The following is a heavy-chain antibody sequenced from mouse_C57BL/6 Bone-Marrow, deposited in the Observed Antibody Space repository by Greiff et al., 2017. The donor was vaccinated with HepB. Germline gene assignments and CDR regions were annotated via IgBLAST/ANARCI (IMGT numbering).Heavy chain of an antibody. V-gene: IGHV1-12*01. CDR1: GYTFTSYN. Sequence: LQESGAELVRPGASVKMSCKASGYTFTSYNMHWVKQTPRQGLEWIGAIFPGNGDTSYNQKFKGKATLTVDKSSSTAYMQLSSLTSEDSAVYFCAAVSYGSFYYAMDYWGQGTSVTVSS. CDR2: IFPGNGDT. CDR3: AAVSYGSFYYAMDY. J-gene: IGHJ4*01. D-gene: IGHD1-1*01.